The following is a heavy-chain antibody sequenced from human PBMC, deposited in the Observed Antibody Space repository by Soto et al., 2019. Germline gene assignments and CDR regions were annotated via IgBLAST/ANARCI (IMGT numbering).Heavy chain of an antibody. V-gene: IGHV1-2*04. D-gene: IGHD6-13*01. CDR2: INPNSGGT. CDR3: ARDAGGIAAAGPYYYYMDV. CDR1: GYTFTGYY. J-gene: IGHJ6*03. Sequence: ASVKVSCKASGYTFTGYYMHWVRQAPGQGLEWMGWINPNSGGTNYAQKFQGWVTMTRDTSISTAYVELSRLRSDDTAVYYCARDAGGIAAAGPYYYYMDVWGKGTTVTV.